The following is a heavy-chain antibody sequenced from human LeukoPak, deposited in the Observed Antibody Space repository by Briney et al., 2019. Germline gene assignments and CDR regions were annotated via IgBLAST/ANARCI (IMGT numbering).Heavy chain of an antibody. D-gene: IGHD2-2*01. CDR3: AGGDSTYYYYYGMDV. V-gene: IGHV3-43*02. CDR2: ISGDGGST. J-gene: IGHJ6*02. Sequence: GGSLRLSCAASGFTFDDYAMHWGRQAPGKGLEWVSLISGDGGSTYYADSVKGRFTISRDNSKNPLYLQMNSLRTEDTALYYCAGGDSTYYYYYGMDVWGQGTTVTVSS. CDR1: GFTFDDYA.